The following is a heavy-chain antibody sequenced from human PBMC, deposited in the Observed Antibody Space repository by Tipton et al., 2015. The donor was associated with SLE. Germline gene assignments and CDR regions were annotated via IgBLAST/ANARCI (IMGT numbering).Heavy chain of an antibody. V-gene: IGHV4-39*01. CDR3: ASRTYYDFWSGDAFDI. D-gene: IGHD3-3*01. Sequence: TLSLTCTVSGGSISSGSYYWSWIRQPAGKGLEWIGSIYYSGSTYYNPSLKSRVTISVDTSKNQFSLKLSSVTAADTAVYYCASRTYYDFWSGDAFDIWGQGTMVTVSS. J-gene: IGHJ3*02. CDR2: IYYSGST. CDR1: GGSISSGSYY.